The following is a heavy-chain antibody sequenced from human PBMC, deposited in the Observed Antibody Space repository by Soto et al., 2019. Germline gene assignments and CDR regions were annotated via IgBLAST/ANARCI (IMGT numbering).Heavy chain of an antibody. CDR1: GGTFNTYT. J-gene: IGHJ3*01. CDR3: SVGSWSAETFDV. CDR2: MIPILPVT. Sequence: QVHLIQSGAEVKKPGSSVKVSCKAAGGTFNTYTLFWVRQAPGHGLEWMGRMIPILPVTNSAQKFQGRRTLTTRKSTSTASMELTSLTSDDTAVYYCSVGSWSAETFDVWGQGTLVTVSS. D-gene: IGHD2-2*01. V-gene: IGHV1-69*02.